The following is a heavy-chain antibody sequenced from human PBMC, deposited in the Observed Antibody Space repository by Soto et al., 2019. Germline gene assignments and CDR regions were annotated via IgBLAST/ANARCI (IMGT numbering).Heavy chain of an antibody. J-gene: IGHJ5*02. D-gene: IGHD3-16*01. V-gene: IGHV6-1*01. Sequence: SQTLSLTCPISGDSVSSNSAAWNWFRQSPSRGLEWLGRTYYRSKWYNDYAVSVKSRITINPDTSKNQFSLQLNSVTPEDTAVYYCASSAGGDWFDPWGQGTLVTVSS. CDR1: GDSVSSNSAA. CDR3: ASSAGGDWFDP. CDR2: TYYRSKWYN.